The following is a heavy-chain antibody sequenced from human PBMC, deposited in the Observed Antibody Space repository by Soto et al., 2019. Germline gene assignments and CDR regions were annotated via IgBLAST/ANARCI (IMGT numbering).Heavy chain of an antibody. Sequence: EVQLLESGGGLAQPGGSLRLSCAASGFTFSGYTMAWVRQAPGKGLEWVSTISHSGESTYYAESVKGRFTISRDNSQNTLYLQMNSLRGEDTPVYFCSKDGWENWGQGTLVTVAS. V-gene: IGHV3-23*01. CDR3: SKDGWEN. D-gene: IGHD6-19*01. J-gene: IGHJ4*02. CDR2: ISHSGEST. CDR1: GFTFSGYT.